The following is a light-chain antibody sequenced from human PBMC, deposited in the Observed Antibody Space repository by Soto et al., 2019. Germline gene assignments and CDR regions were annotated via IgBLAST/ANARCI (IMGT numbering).Light chain of an antibody. CDR1: QTISSY. J-gene: IGKJ2*01. Sequence: DIQMTQSPSSLSASVGDRVTITCRASQTISSYLNWYQQKPGKAPKLLIYAASSLQSGVPSRLSGSGSGTHVTLTISSLQPEDFATYYCQQSYSMPYTFGQGTKLEIK. V-gene: IGKV1-39*01. CDR3: QQSYSMPYT. CDR2: AAS.